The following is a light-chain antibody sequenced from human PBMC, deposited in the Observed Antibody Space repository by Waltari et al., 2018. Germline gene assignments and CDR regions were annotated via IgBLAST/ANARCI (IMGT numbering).Light chain of an antibody. Sequence: QSGLTQPASVSASPAESITISCTATAGDICGSDFYSWYQHHPGRAPKVLIFAVNHRPSGISDRFAGSKSGNTASLTISELQPEDDADYYCRSHSTNNIVLFGGGTKVTVL. J-gene: IGLJ2*01. CDR3: RSHSTNNIVL. CDR1: AGDICGSDF. V-gene: IGLV2-14*01. CDR2: AVN.